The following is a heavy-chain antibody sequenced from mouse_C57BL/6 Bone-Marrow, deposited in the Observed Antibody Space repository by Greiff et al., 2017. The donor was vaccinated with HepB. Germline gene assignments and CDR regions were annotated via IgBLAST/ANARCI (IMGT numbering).Heavy chain of an antibody. CDR2: ISSGGDYI. V-gene: IGHV5-9-1*02. CDR3: TRDKYYGPDY. D-gene: IGHD1-1*01. J-gene: IGHJ2*01. Sequence: EVQLVESGAGLVKPGGSLKLSCAASGFTFSSYAMSWVRQTPEKRLEWVAYISSGGDYIYYADTVKGRFTISRDNARNTLYLQMSSLKAEDTAMYYCTRDKYYGPDYWGQGTTLTVSS. CDR1: GFTFSSYA.